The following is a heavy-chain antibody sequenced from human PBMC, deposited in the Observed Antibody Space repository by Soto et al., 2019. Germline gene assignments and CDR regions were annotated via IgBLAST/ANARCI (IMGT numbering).Heavy chain of an antibody. Sequence: QPGGSLRLSCTASGFTFSSYAMSWVRQAPGKGLEWVSAISGSGGSTYYADSVKGRFTISRDNSKNTLYLQMNSLRAEDTAVYYCAKDGSEAVIRSTLGLDYWGQGTLVTVSS. D-gene: IGHD2-21*01. CDR2: ISGSGGST. V-gene: IGHV3-23*01. CDR3: AKDGSEAVIRSTLGLDY. J-gene: IGHJ4*02. CDR1: GFTFSSYA.